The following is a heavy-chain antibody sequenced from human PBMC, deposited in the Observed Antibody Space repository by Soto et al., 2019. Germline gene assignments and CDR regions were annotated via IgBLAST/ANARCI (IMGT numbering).Heavy chain of an antibody. V-gene: IGHV4-34*01. CDR2: INHSGST. CDR3: ATSEDPTVTPGY. Sequence: QVQLQQWGAGLLKPSETLSLTCAVYGGSFSGYYWSWIRQPPGKGLEWIGEINHSGSTNYNPSLKSRVTASVDTSTNQLSLNLSSVCGADTAVYYCATSEDPTVTPGYWGQGTLVTVSS. CDR1: GGSFSGYY. D-gene: IGHD4-17*01. J-gene: IGHJ4*02.